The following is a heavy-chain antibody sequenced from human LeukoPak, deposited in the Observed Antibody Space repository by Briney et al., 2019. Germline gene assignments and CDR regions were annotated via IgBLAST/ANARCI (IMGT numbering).Heavy chain of an antibody. D-gene: IGHD2-2*01. CDR1: GFTFSSYA. Sequence: GSLRLSCAASGFTFSSYAMHWVRQAPGKGLEWVAVISYDGSNKYYADSVKGRFTISRGNSKNTLYLQMNSLRAEDTAVYYCARVTPRNIVVVPAAFDAFDIWGQGTMVTVSS. V-gene: IGHV3-30-3*01. J-gene: IGHJ3*02. CDR3: ARVTPRNIVVVPAAFDAFDI. CDR2: ISYDGSNK.